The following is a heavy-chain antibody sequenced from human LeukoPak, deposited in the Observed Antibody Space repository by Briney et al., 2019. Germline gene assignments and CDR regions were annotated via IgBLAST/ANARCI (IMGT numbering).Heavy chain of an antibody. Sequence: ASVKVSCKASGYTFTSYGISWVRQAPGQGLEWMGWISAYNGNTNYAQKLQGRVTMTTDTSTSTAYMELRSLRSDDTAVYYCARGHWTYYDFWSGYYGGLYYFDYWGQGTLVTVSS. CDR1: GYTFTSYG. D-gene: IGHD3-3*01. V-gene: IGHV1-18*01. CDR2: ISAYNGNT. J-gene: IGHJ4*02. CDR3: ARGHWTYYDFWSGYYGGLYYFDY.